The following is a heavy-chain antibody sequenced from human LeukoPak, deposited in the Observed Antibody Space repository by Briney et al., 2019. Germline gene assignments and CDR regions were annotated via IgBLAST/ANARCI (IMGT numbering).Heavy chain of an antibody. Sequence: PSETLSLTCAVYGGSFSGYYWSWIRQPAGKGLEWIGRIYTSGSTNYNPSLKSRVTISVDKSKNQFSLKLSSVTAADTAVYYCARETTLFFFDYWGQGTLVTVSS. V-gene: IGHV4-4*07. D-gene: IGHD4-17*01. CDR2: IYTSGST. CDR3: ARETTLFFFDY. CDR1: GGSFSGYY. J-gene: IGHJ4*02.